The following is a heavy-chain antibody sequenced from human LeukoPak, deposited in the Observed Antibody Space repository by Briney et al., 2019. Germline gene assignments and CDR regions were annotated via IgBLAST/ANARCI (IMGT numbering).Heavy chain of an antibody. D-gene: IGHD3-10*01. CDR2: VDPEDGET. CDR3: ARDGRDYGSGHFDY. Sequence: GASVKVSCKASGYTFTDYYMHWVQQAPGKGLEWMGRVDPEDGETIYAEKFQGRVTITADTSTDTAYMELSSLRSEDTAVYYCARDGRDYGSGHFDYWGQGTLVTVSS. J-gene: IGHJ4*02. V-gene: IGHV1-69-2*01. CDR1: GYTFTDYY.